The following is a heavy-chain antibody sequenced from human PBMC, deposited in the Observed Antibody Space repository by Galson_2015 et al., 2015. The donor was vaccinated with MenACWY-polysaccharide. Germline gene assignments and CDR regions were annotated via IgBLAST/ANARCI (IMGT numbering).Heavy chain of an antibody. CDR1: GFTFSNYA. D-gene: IGHD6-13*01. Sequence: SLRLSCAASGFTFSNYAMSWVRQAPGKGLEWVSTIGGSGSNTHYADSVKGRFTISRDNAKNTLHLQMSSLRAEDTAVYYCARVQGGYSNDWHHPYYFDYWGQGTLVTVSS. CDR2: IGGSGSNT. J-gene: IGHJ4*02. CDR3: ARVQGGYSNDWHHPYYFDY. V-gene: IGHV3-23*01.